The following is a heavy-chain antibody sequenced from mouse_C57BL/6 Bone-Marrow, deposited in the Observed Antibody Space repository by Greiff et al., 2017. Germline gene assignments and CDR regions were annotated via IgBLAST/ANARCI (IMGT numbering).Heavy chain of an antibody. D-gene: IGHD1-1*01. J-gene: IGHJ2*01. V-gene: IGHV1-63*01. Sequence: QVQLKESGAELVRPGTSVKMSCKASGYTFTNYWIGWAKQRPGHGLEWIGDIYPGGGYTNYNEKFKGKATLTADKSSSTAYMQFSSLTSEDSAIYYCAVGPHYYGSFYYCDYWGQGTTLTVSS. CDR2: IYPGGGYT. CDR3: AVGPHYYGSFYYCDY. CDR1: GYTFTNYW.